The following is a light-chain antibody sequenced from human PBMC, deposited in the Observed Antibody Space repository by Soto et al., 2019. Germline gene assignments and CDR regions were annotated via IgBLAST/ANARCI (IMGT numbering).Light chain of an antibody. CDR2: DVN. V-gene: IGLV2-14*01. CDR3: SSYTRSSTLAV. Sequence: QSALTQPASVSGSPGQSITISCTGTSSDVGGYNYVSWYQQDTGKAPKLLIYDVNNRPSGVSNRFSGSKSGNTASLTISGLQAEDEAYYYCSSYTRSSTLAVFGGGTKLTVL. CDR1: SSDVGGYNY. J-gene: IGLJ2*01.